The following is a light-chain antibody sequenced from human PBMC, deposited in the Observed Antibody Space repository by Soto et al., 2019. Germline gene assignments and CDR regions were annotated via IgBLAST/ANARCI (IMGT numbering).Light chain of an antibody. CDR2: EVT. V-gene: IGLV2-14*01. J-gene: IGLJ1*01. CDR1: SNDVGGYDY. Sequence: QSALTQPASVSGSPGQSITISCTGTSNDVGGYDYVSWYQHHPGKAPKLIIYEVTNRPSGVSNRFSGSKSGDTASLTISGFQAEDEADYYFSSYTSSNTFVFGTGTKLTVL. CDR3: SSYTSSNTFV.